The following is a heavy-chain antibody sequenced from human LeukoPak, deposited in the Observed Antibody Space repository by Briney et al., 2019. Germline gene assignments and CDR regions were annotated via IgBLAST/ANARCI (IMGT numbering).Heavy chain of an antibody. V-gene: IGHV3-74*01. J-gene: IGHJ6*02. CDR1: GFTFSSYW. D-gene: IGHD7-27*01. Sequence: GGSLRLSCAASGFTFSSYWMHWVRQAPGKGLVWVSRINSDGSSTSYADSVKGRFTISRDNAKNTLYLQMNSLRAEVTAVYYCAGEGLNYYGMDVWGQGTTVTVSS. CDR2: INSDGSST. CDR3: AGEGLNYYGMDV.